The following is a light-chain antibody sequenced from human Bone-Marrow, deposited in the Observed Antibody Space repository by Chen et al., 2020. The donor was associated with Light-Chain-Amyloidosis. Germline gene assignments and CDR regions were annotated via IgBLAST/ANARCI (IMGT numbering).Light chain of an antibody. CDR1: QSISSF. CDR3: QQSYNPPMNT. CDR2: EAS. V-gene: IGKV1-39*01. J-gene: IGKJ2*01. Sequence: DIRMTQSPSSLSASVGDRVTLTCRASQSISSFLNWYQQNPGKAHKLLIYEASCLQSGVPSRFSGSGSGTDFTLTISNLQPEDFATYYCQQSYNPPMNTFGQGTKLEIK.